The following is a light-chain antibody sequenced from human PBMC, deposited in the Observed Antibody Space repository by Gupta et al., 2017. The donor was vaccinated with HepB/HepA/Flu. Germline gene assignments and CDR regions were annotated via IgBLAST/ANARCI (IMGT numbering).Light chain of an antibody. V-gene: IGKV4-1*01. Sequence: DIVMTQSPDSLAVSLGERATINCKSSQSVLYSSNSCNYFAWYQQKPGQPPKLLIFWASSRDYGVPDRFSGSGSGTDFTLTISSVQAEDVAVYYCQQYYGTPFTFGQGTNLEIK. CDR3: QQYYGTPFT. J-gene: IGKJ2*01. CDR2: WAS. CDR1: QSVLYSSNSCNY.